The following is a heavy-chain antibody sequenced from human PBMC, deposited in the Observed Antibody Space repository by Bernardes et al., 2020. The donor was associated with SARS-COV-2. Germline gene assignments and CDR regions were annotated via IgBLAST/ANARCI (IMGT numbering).Heavy chain of an antibody. Sequence: GGSLRLSCEASGFTFSPFWVTWVRQAPGTGLEWVANINHDGSEKYYVDSVRGRFSISRDNAKSSLYLQMTSLRAEDTAVYYCARGGHQLYYYGMDVWGQGTTVTVSS. V-gene: IGHV3-7*01. CDR1: GFTFSPFW. CDR3: ARGGHQLYYYGMDV. J-gene: IGHJ6*02. CDR2: INHDGSEK. D-gene: IGHD2-15*01.